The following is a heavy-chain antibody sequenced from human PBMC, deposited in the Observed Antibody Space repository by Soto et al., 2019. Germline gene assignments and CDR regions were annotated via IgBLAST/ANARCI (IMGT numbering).Heavy chain of an antibody. Sequence: EVQLLESGGGLVQPGGSLRLSCAASGFTFSSYAMSWVRQAPGKGLEWVSAISGSGGSTYYADSVKGRFTISRDNSKNTLYLQMNSLRAEDTAVYYCAKDRDYQLPHYYYGMDVWGQGTTVTVSS. V-gene: IGHV3-23*01. CDR1: GFTFSSYA. J-gene: IGHJ6*02. CDR3: AKDRDYQLPHYYYGMDV. CDR2: ISGSGGST. D-gene: IGHD2-2*01.